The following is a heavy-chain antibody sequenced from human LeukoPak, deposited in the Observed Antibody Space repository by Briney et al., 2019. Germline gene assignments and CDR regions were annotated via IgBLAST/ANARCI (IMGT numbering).Heavy chain of an antibody. D-gene: IGHD6-19*01. Sequence: PGRSLRLSCAASGFTFSSYGMHWVRQAPGKGLEWVAVMSYDGSNKYYADSVKGRFTISRDNSKNTLYLQMNSLRAEDTAVYYCARDRDSGWYSFDYWGQGTLVTVSS. CDR3: ARDRDSGWYSFDY. CDR1: GFTFSSYG. CDR2: MSYDGSNK. J-gene: IGHJ4*02. V-gene: IGHV3-30*03.